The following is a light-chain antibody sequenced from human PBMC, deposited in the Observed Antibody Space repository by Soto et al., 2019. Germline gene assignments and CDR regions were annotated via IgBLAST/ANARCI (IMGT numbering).Light chain of an antibody. CDR3: QQRSNWPRT. V-gene: IGKV3-11*01. CDR2: DAS. CDR1: QSVSSY. J-gene: IGKJ2*01. Sequence: EIVLTQSPATLSLSPGERATLSCRASQSVSSYLAWYQQKPGQAPRLVISDASNRAAGIPARFSGSGSGTDFTLTISSLEREDFAVYYCQQRSNWPRTFGQGTKLEIK.